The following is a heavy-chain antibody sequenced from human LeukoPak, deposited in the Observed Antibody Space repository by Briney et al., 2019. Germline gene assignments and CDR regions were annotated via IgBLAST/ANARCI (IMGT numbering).Heavy chain of an antibody. Sequence: ASVKVSCTASGYTFTIYDINWVRQAPGQGLEWMGWMNPNSGNTGYAQKFQGRVTMTRNTSISTAYMELSSLRSGDTAVYYCARKHYYDMNDYWGQGTLVTVSS. D-gene: IGHD3-22*01. CDR1: GYTFTIYD. V-gene: IGHV1-8*01. J-gene: IGHJ4*02. CDR2: MNPNSGNT. CDR3: ARKHYYDMNDY.